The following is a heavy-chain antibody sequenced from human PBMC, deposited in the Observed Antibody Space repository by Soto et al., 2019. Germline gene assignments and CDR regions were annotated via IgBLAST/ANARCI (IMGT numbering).Heavy chain of an antibody. D-gene: IGHD2-2*01. CDR2: ISSSSSYI. V-gene: IGHV3-21*03. J-gene: IGHJ2*01. Sequence: AGGSLRLSCAASGFTFSSYSMNWVRQAPGKGLEWVSSISSSSSYIYYADSVKGRFTISRDNAKNSLYLQMNSRVCGGHRAQLQGELALGRVYGYDESTLEGRVVIGAPTIRDTRNPFQSLLWG. CDR1: GFTFSSYS. CDR3: GELALGRVYGYDESTLEGRVVIGAPTIRDTRNPFQSLL.